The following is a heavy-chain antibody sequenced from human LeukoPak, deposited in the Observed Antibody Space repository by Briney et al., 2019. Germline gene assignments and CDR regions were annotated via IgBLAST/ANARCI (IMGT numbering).Heavy chain of an antibody. J-gene: IGHJ4*02. Sequence: SVKVSCKASGGTFSSYAISWVRQAPGQGLEWMGRIIPILGIANYAQKFQGRVTITDKSTSTAYMELSSLRSEDTAVYYCARDRPYSGSYRIDYWGQGTLVTVSS. CDR1: GGTFSSYA. CDR2: IIPILGIA. D-gene: IGHD1-26*01. CDR3: ARDRPYSGSYRIDY. V-gene: IGHV1-69*04.